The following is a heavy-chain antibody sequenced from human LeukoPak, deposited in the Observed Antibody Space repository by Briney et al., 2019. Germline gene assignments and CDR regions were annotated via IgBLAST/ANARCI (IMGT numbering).Heavy chain of an antibody. D-gene: IGHD5-12*01. CDR1: GFTFRTLA. CDR3: AREEYSGYDTADAFDI. CDR2: ISSSSSYI. Sequence: PGGSLRLSCAASGFTFRTLAMNWVRQAPGKGLEWVSSISSSSSYIYYADSVKGRFTISRDNAKNSLYLQMNSLRAEDTAAYYCAREEYSGYDTADAFDIWGQGTMVTVSS. V-gene: IGHV3-21*01. J-gene: IGHJ3*02.